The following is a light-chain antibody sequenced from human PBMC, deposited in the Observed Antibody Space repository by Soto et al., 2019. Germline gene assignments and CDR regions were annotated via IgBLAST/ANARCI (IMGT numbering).Light chain of an antibody. CDR1: QGISSD. J-gene: IGKJ4*01. V-gene: IGKV1-9*01. Sequence: DIQVTQSPSFMSASVGDRVTITCRASQGISSDLAWYQQKPGKAPNLLIYDASTLQSGVPSRFSGSGTGTEFTLSLSSLHAEDFATYYFQHLHNSPPPFCGGTKVELK. CDR3: QHLHNSPPP. CDR2: DAS.